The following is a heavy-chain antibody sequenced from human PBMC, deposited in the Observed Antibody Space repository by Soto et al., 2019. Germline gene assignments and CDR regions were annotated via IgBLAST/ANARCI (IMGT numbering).Heavy chain of an antibody. CDR3: GQLTAALDV. V-gene: IGHV3-23*01. D-gene: IGHD6-13*01. CDR2: ISGSGGST. CDR1: GFTFSSYA. J-gene: IGHJ6*01. Sequence: EVQLLESGGGLVQPGGSLRLSCAASGFTFSSYAMSWVHQAPGKGLEWVSAISGSGGSTYYADSVKGRLTISRDNSKNTLYQQMNSLRAEDTAVYYHGQLTAALDVWGQGSTVTLSS.